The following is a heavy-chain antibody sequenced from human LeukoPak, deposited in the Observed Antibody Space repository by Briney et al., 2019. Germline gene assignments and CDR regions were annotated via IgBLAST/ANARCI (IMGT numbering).Heavy chain of an antibody. D-gene: IGHD3-9*01. Sequence: SETLSLTCTVSGGSISSGSYYWSWIRQPAGKGLEWIGRIYTSGSTNYNPSLKSRVTISVDTSKNQFSLKLSSVTAADTAVYYYARGDYDILTGLSNWFDPWGQGTLVTVSS. J-gene: IGHJ5*02. V-gene: IGHV4-61*02. CDR1: GGSISSGSYY. CDR2: IYTSGST. CDR3: ARGDYDILTGLSNWFDP.